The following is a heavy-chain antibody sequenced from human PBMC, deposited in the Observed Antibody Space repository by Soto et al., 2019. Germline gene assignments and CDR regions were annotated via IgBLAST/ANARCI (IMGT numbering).Heavy chain of an antibody. D-gene: IGHD3-22*01. CDR3: AKDPPYYYDSSGQFDY. CDR1: GFTFSSYA. V-gene: IGHV3-23*01. Sequence: GGSLRLSCAASGFTFSSYAMSWVRQAPGKGLEWVSAISGSGGSTYYADSVKGRFTISRDNSKNTLYLQMNSLRAEDTAVYYCAKDPPYYYDSSGQFDYWSQGTLVTVS. CDR2: ISGSGGST. J-gene: IGHJ4*02.